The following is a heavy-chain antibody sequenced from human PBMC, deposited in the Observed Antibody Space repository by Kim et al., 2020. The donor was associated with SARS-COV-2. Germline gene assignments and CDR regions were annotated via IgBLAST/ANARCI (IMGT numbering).Heavy chain of an antibody. CDR3: ARGDGSFGPYKFTYYYYMDV. J-gene: IGHJ6*03. D-gene: IGHD3-10*01. V-gene: IGHV4-59*09. Sequence: RVTISGDTSKNQFSLKLSSVTAADTAVYYCARGDGSFGPYKFTYYYYMDVWGKGTTVTVSS.